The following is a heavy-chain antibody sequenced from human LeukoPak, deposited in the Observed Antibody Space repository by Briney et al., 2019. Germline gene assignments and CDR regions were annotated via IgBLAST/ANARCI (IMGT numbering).Heavy chain of an antibody. CDR3: ARAHDRQWLEGHYFDY. Sequence: GASVNVSCKASGYTFTGYYMHWVRQAPGQGREWMGWMSPDSGGTSYAQKFQGRVTMTRDTSISTAYMELSRLTSDDTAVYYCARAHDRQWLEGHYFDYWGQGTLVTVSS. J-gene: IGHJ4*02. CDR1: GYTFTGYY. V-gene: IGHV1-2*02. D-gene: IGHD6-19*01. CDR2: MSPDSGGT.